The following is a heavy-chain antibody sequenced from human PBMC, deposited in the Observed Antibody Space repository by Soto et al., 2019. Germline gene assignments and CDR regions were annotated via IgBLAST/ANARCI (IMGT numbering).Heavy chain of an antibody. CDR2: ISAYNGNT. D-gene: IGHD1-26*01. CDR3: ARYGATAAFDY. CDR1: GYTFTSYG. J-gene: IGHJ4*02. Sequence: QVQLVQSGTEVKKPGASVKVSCKASGYTFTSYGISWVRQAPGQGLEGMGWISAYNGNTYYAQTLQGRVTMTTDTCTTTAYLELRSLRSDDTAVYYCARYGATAAFDYWGQGTLVTVSS. V-gene: IGHV1-18*01.